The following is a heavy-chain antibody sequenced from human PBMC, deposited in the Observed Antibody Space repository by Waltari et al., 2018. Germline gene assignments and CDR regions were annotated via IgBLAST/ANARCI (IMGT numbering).Heavy chain of an antibody. CDR1: GYTFTTYD. D-gene: IGHD3-3*01. Sequence: QVQLVQSGAEVTTPGASVKVSCKASGYTFTTYDINWVRQATGQGLEWMGWMNPNSGNTGYAQKFQGRVTMTRNTSISTAYMELSSLRSEDTAVYYCARGLTIFGVDFDPWGQGTLVTVSS. J-gene: IGHJ5*02. CDR2: MNPNSGNT. V-gene: IGHV1-8*01. CDR3: ARGLTIFGVDFDP.